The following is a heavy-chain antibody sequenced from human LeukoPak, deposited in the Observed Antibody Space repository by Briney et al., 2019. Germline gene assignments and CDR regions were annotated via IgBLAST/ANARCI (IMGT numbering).Heavy chain of an antibody. J-gene: IGHJ4*02. D-gene: IGHD3-9*01. CDR1: GGTFSSYA. Sequence: SVKVSCKAPGGTFSSYAISWVRQAPGQGLEWMGGIIPIFGTANYAQKFQGRVTITADESTSTAYMELSSLRSEDTAVYYCARPRDILTGYYPFDYWGQGTLVTVSS. V-gene: IGHV1-69*01. CDR2: IIPIFGTA. CDR3: ARPRDILTGYYPFDY.